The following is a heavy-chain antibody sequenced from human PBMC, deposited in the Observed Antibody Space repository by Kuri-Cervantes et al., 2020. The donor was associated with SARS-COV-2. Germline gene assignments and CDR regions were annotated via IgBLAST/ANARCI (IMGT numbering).Heavy chain of an antibody. CDR2: LDTSGST. CDR3: ARLGGYRSGYNWFDP. V-gene: IGHV4-61*09. D-gene: IGHD5-18*01. J-gene: IGHJ5*02. Sequence: SETLSLTCDVSGVSVSGGTYYWSWIRQPAGKGLEWIGHLDTSGSTTYNPSLKSRVTISIDTSKNQVSLNLISVTAADTAVYYCARLGGYRSGYNWFDPWGQGTLVTVSS. CDR1: GVSVSGGTYY.